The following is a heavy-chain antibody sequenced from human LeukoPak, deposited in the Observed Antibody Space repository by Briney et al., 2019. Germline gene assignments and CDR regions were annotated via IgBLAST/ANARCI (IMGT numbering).Heavy chain of an antibody. CDR3: ARDNSVRDTAWWFDP. D-gene: IGHD2-21*02. V-gene: IGHV1-46*01. CDR1: GCTFTNYY. Sequence: ASVKVSCKAFGCTFTNYYMHWVRQAPGQGLEWMGLINPSGQWTSYAQKFQGRVTLTRDVSTSTDYLELSSLRSEDTAVYYCARDNSVRDTAWWFDPWGQGTRVTVSS. CDR2: INPSGQWT. J-gene: IGHJ5*02.